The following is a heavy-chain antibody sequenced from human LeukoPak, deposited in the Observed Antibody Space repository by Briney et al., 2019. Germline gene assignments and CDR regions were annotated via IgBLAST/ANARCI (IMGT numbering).Heavy chain of an antibody. CDR3: ARLISAYYYDSSGYYPGWFDP. D-gene: IGHD3-22*01. V-gene: IGHV4-59*08. CDR2: IYYSGST. CDR1: GGSISSYY. Sequence: TSETLSLTCTVSGGSISSYYWSWIRQPPGKGLEWIGYIYYSGSTNYNPSLKSRVTISVDTSKNQFSLKLSSVTAADTAVYYCARLISAYYYDSSGYYPGWFDPWGQGTLVTVSS. J-gene: IGHJ5*02.